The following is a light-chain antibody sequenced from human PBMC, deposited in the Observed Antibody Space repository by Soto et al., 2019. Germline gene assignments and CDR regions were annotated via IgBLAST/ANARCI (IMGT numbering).Light chain of an antibody. Sequence: DIPMTQSPSSLSASIGDRVTITCRASQDISNYLAWYQQRPGKVPKLLVSAASTLQSGVPSRFGGRGSGTDFTLTISGLQPEDVGTYYCQHYNSYSEAFGQGTKVELK. J-gene: IGKJ1*01. CDR1: QDISNY. V-gene: IGKV1-27*01. CDR3: QHYNSYSEA. CDR2: AAS.